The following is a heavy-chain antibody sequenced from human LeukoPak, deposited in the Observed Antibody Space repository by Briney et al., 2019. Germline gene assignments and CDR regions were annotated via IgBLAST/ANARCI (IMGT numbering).Heavy chain of an antibody. D-gene: IGHD2-15*01. CDR1: GFTFISYS. CDR2: ISSSSSYI. V-gene: IGHV3-21*01. CDR3: ARDLSYCSGGSCYFY. J-gene: IGHJ4*02. Sequence: GGSLRLSCAASGFTFISYSMNWVRQAPGKGLEWVSSISSSSSYIYYADSVKGRFTISRGNAKNSLYLQMNSLRAEDTAVYYCARDLSYCSGGSCYFYWGQGTLVTVSS.